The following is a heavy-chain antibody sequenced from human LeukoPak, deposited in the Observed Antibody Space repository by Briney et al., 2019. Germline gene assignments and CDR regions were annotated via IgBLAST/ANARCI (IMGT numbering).Heavy chain of an antibody. CDR3: ARDESIAAAVYYFDY. CDR2: INPSGGST. Sequence: ASVKVSCKASGYTFTSYYMHWVRQAPGQGLEWMGIINPSGGSTSYAQKFQGRVTMTRDTSISTAYMELSRLRSDDTAVYYCARDESIAAAVYYFDYWGQGTLVTVSS. J-gene: IGHJ4*02. V-gene: IGHV1-46*01. CDR1: GYTFTSYY. D-gene: IGHD6-13*01.